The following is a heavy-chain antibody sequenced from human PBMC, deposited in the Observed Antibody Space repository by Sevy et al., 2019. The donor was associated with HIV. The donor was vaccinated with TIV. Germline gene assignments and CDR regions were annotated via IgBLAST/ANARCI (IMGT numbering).Heavy chain of an antibody. D-gene: IGHD3-22*01. Sequence: GGSLRLSCEVSGFTFSSYAMSWVRRAPGKGLEWVSRSSGSGTSAYYADSVKGRFTVSRDNSRNTLFLEMNDLRVEDTAIHYCPKAKRFDSSSWFDSWGQGTLVTVSS. CDR2: SSGSGTSA. CDR1: GFTFSSYA. CDR3: PKAKRFDSSSWFDS. V-gene: IGHV3-23*01. J-gene: IGHJ5*01.